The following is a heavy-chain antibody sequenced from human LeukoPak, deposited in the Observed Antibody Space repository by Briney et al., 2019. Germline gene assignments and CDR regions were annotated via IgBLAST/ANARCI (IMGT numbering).Heavy chain of an antibody. Sequence: SETLSLTCTVSGGSISSYYWIWIRQPPGKGLEWIGFIYYNGNTNYNPSLKSRVTISEDSSRSQSSLKLTSVTAADTAVYYCARGVAGSGSTPKYWGQGTLVTVSS. J-gene: IGHJ4*02. CDR1: GGSISSYY. CDR3: ARGVAGSGSTPKY. V-gene: IGHV4-59*01. D-gene: IGHD1-26*01. CDR2: IYYNGNT.